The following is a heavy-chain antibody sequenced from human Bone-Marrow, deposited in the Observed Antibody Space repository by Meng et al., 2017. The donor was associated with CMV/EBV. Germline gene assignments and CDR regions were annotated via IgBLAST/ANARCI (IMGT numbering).Heavy chain of an antibody. J-gene: IGHJ5*02. V-gene: IGHV4-59*01. Sequence: GSLRLSCTVSGGSISSYYWSWIRQPPGKGLEWIGYIYYSGSTNYNPSLKGRVTISVDTSKNQFSLKLSSVTAADTAVYYCARCSPFALGTGDWFDPWGQGTLVTVSS. D-gene: IGHD7-27*01. CDR3: ARCSPFALGTGDWFDP. CDR2: IYYSGST. CDR1: GGSISSYY.